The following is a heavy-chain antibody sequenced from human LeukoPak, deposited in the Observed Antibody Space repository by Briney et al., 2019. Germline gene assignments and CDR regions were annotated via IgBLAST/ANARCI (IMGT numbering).Heavy chain of an antibody. J-gene: IGHJ6*02. CDR2: INPKSGGT. CDR3: ARGLVVVAADYYYYYGMDV. V-gene: IGHV1-2*02. CDR1: GYTFTAYY. Sequence: ASVKVSCKASGYTFTAYYLHWVRQAPGQGLEWMGWINPKSGGTNYTQKFQGRVTMTRDTSINTASMELSRLRSDDTAVYYCARGLVVVAADYYYYYGMDVWGQGTTVTVSS. D-gene: IGHD2-15*01.